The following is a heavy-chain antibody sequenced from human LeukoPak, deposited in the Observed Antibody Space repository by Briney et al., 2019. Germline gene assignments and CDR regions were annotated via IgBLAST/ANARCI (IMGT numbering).Heavy chain of an antibody. V-gene: IGHV3-15*01. CDR1: GFTFSNAW. J-gene: IGHJ5*02. Sequence: PGGSLRLSCAASGFTFSNAWMSWVRQAPGKGLEWVGRIKSKTDGGTTDYAAPVKGRFTISRDDSKNTLYLQMNSLKTEDTAVYYCTTDEYCSSTSCYNWFDPWGQGTLVTVSS. CDR3: TTDEYCSSTSCYNWFDP. CDR2: IKSKTDGGTT. D-gene: IGHD2-2*01.